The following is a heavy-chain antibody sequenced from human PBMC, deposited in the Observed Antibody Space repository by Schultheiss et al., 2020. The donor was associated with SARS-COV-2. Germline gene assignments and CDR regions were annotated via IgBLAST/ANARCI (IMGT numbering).Heavy chain of an antibody. CDR3: ARTVPTVINYFDY. D-gene: IGHD4-11*01. V-gene: IGHV3-23*01. CDR1: GFTVSSNY. J-gene: IGHJ4*02. CDR2: ISGSGGST. Sequence: GGSLRLSCAASGFTVSSNYMSWVRQAPGKGLEWVSAISGSGGSTYYADSVKGRFTISRDNSKNTLYLQMNSLRAEDTALYYCARTVPTVINYFDYWGQGTLGTVSS.